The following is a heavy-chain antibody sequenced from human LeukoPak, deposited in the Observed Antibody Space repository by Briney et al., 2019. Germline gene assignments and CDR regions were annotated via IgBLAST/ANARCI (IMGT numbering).Heavy chain of an antibody. J-gene: IGHJ4*02. V-gene: IGHV4-30-4*07. CDR1: GGSISSGGYS. CDR2: IYYSGST. CDR3: ARGSNWNAPIYFDY. Sequence: SETLSLTCAVSGGSISSGGYSWGWVRQPPGKGLEWIGYIYYSGSTYYNPSLKSRVTISVDTSKNQFSLKLSSVTAADTAVYYCARGSNWNAPIYFDYWGQGTLVTVSS. D-gene: IGHD1-1*01.